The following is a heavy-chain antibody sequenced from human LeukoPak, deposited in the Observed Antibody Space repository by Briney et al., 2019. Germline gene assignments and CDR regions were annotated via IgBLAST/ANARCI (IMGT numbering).Heavy chain of an antibody. D-gene: IGHD2-15*01. V-gene: IGHV5-10-1*04. CDR2: IDPSDSYT. CDR1: GYSFTSYW. CDR3: ARQVPGCSGGSCYSGSFDS. Sequence: GESLKISCKGSGYSFTSYWISWVRQMPGKGLEWMGRIDPSDSYTNYSPSFQGQVTMSADKSISTAYLQWSSLKASDTAMYYCARQVPGCSGGSCYSGSFDSWGQGTLVTVSS. J-gene: IGHJ5*01.